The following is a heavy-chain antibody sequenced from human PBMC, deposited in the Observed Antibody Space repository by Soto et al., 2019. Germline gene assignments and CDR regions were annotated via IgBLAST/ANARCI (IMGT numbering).Heavy chain of an antibody. J-gene: IGHJ4*02. D-gene: IGHD6-19*01. Sequence: EVQLLESGGGLVQPGGSLRLSCAASGFTFSTYAMAWIRQAPGKGLEWVSGISDNGGRTYYAASVKGRFTIYRDNANNTLYLQMSSLSPEHTAIYDGANDHHATRPVATDYWCQATLVTVSS. CDR2: ISDNGGRT. V-gene: IGHV3-23*01. CDR1: GFTFSTYA. CDR3: ANDHHATRPVATDY.